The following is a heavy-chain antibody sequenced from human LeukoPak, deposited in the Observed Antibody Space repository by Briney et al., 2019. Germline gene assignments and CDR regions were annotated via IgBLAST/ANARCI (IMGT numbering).Heavy chain of an antibody. V-gene: IGHV3-23*01. Sequence: GGSLRLSCAASGFTLSSYAMSWVRQAPGKGLEWVSAISGSGGSTYYADSVKGRFTISRDNSKNTLYLQMNSLRAEDTAVYYCAKIVAAAGRFFDYWGQGTLVTVSS. CDR2: ISGSGGST. CDR3: AKIVAAAGRFFDY. D-gene: IGHD6-13*01. J-gene: IGHJ4*02. CDR1: GFTLSSYA.